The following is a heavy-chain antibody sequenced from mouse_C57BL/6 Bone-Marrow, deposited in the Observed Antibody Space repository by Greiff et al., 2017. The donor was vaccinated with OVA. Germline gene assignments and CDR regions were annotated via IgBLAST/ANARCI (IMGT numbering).Heavy chain of an antibody. CDR3: ARKRVGSEFAY. Sequence: VQLQQSGPVLVKPGASVKMSCKASGYTFTDYYMNWVKQSHGKSLEWIGVIHPYNGGTSYNQKFKGKATLTVDKSSSTAYMELNSLTSEDSAVYYCARKRVGSEFAYWGQGTLVTGSA. CDR2: IHPYNGGT. V-gene: IGHV1-19*01. CDR1: GYTFTDYY. D-gene: IGHD1-1*01. J-gene: IGHJ3*01.